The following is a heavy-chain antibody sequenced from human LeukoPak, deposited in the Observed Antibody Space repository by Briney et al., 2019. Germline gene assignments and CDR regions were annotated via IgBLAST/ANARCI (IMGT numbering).Heavy chain of an antibody. V-gene: IGHV4-59*01. D-gene: IGHD2-15*01. Sequence: AETLSLICTVSGGFISIYYWSWIRQPPGEGLEWLGYIYYSESTKYNPSLKSRVTISVDTSKNQFSLRLSSVTAADTAVYYCARDRCSGSSCWDWGEGTLVTVSS. J-gene: IGHJ4*02. CDR2: IYYSEST. CDR3: ARDRCSGSSCWD. CDR1: GGFISIYY.